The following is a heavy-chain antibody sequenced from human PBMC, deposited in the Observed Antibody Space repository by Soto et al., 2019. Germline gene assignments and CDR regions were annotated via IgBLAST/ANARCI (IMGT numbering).Heavy chain of an antibody. V-gene: IGHV4-34*01. J-gene: IGHJ3*01. D-gene: IGHD2-2*01. CDR2: ISHSGTT. CDR1: GGYFSGYY. CDR3: ARGECSSVYCFTRWALDF. Sequence: QVQLQQWGAGLLKPSETLSLTCEVHGGYFSGYYWTWIRQTPGKGLEWIGEISHSGTTNYQPSLTSRVTISADPSKKEFSLNLTSVTAADSGVYYCARGECSSVYCFTRWALDFWGQGTVVTVSS.